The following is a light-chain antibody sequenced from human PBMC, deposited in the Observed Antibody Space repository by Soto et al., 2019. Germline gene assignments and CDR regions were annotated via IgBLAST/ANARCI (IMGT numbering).Light chain of an antibody. CDR3: QLEHT. V-gene: IGKV3-20*01. J-gene: IGKJ2*01. Sequence: EIVLTQSPGTLSLSPGERATLSCRASQSVSSSYLAWYQQKPGQAPRLLIYGASSRATGIPDRFSGSGSGTDFTLTISRLEPEDFAVYYCQLEHTFGEGTKLEIK. CDR1: QSVSSSY. CDR2: GAS.